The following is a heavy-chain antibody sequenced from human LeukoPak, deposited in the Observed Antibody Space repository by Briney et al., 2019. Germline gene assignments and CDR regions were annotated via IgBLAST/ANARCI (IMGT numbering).Heavy chain of an antibody. D-gene: IGHD2-15*01. V-gene: IGHV3-11*01. CDR3: ARNPGYCSGGSCYGGDDY. J-gene: IGHJ4*02. CDR1: GFTFSDYY. Sequence: GGSLRLSCAASGFTFSDYYMSWIRQAPGKGLEWVSYISSSGSTIYYADSVKGRFTISRDNAKNSLYLRMNSLRAEDTAVYYCARNPGYCSGGSCYGGDDYWGQGTLVTVSS. CDR2: ISSSGSTI.